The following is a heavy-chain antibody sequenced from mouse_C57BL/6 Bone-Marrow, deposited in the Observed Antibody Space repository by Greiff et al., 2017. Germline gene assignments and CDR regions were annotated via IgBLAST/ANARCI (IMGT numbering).Heavy chain of an antibody. CDR3: ARETMVTAEAWFAY. J-gene: IGHJ3*01. CDR1: GFTFSSYA. D-gene: IGHD2-2*01. V-gene: IGHV5-4*01. Sequence: EVQRVESGGGLVKPGGSLKLSCAASGFTFSSYAMSWVRQTPEKRLEWVATISDGGSYTYYPDNVKGRFTISRDNAKNNLYLQISHLKSEDTTMYYCARETMVTAEAWFAYWGQGTLVTVSA. CDR2: ISDGGSYT.